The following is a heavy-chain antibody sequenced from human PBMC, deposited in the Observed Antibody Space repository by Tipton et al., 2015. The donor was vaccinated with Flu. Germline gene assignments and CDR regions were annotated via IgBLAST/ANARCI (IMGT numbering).Heavy chain of an antibody. CDR3: ARESLPDYYYYYGMDV. Sequence: TLSLTCTVSGGSINDYYWSWLRQPPGKGLEWIGYIYYSGSTNYNPSLKSRVIISGDTSKNQISLKLSSVTAADTAVYYCARESLPDYYYYYGMDVWGQGTTVTVSS. J-gene: IGHJ6*02. V-gene: IGHV4-59*01. CDR2: IYYSGST. CDR1: GGSINDYY.